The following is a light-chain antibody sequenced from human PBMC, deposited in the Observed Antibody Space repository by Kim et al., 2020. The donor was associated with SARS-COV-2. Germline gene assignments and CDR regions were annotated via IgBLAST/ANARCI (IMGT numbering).Light chain of an antibody. V-gene: IGLV3-21*04. CDR3: QVWDSSSDHPV. CDR1: TNGRKS. J-gene: IGLJ3*02. Sequence: APRKAPKNNCGRKTNGRKSVQRYQQKTSKAPVLVIYYDSDRPSGNPERFSGSNAGNTATLAISRVEAGDEADYYCQVWDSSSDHPVFGGGTQLTVL. CDR2: YDS.